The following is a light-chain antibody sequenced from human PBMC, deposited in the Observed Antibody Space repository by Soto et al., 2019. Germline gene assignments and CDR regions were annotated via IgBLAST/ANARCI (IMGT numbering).Light chain of an antibody. CDR2: GAS. CDR3: QQYGSSPRT. J-gene: IGKJ1*01. CDR1: QSVSSNY. V-gene: IGKV3-20*01. Sequence: DIVLTQSPGTLSLSPGERATLSCRASQSVSSNYLAWYQHKPGQAPRLVIYGASSRATGIPDRFSGSGSETDFTLTISRLEPADFAVYYCQQYGSSPRTFGQGTKVEIK.